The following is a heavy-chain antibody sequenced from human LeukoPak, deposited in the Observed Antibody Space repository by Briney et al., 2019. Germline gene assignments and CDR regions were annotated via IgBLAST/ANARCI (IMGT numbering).Heavy chain of an antibody. V-gene: IGHV1-2*06. CDR2: INPNSGGT. J-gene: IGHJ6*03. CDR3: AREKRYGYGPWYYYMGV. D-gene: IGHD5-18*01. Sequence: GASVKVSCKASGYTFTGYYMHWVRQAPGQGLEWMGRINPNSGGTNYAQKFQGRVITTRDTSISTAYMELSRLRSDDTAVYYCAREKRYGYGPWYYYMGVWGKGTTVTVSS. CDR1: GYTFTGYY.